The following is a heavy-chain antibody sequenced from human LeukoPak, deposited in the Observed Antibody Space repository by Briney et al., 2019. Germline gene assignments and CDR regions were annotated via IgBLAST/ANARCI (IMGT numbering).Heavy chain of an antibody. Sequence: SETLSLTCTVSGGSIRSYYWSWIRQPAGKGLEWIGRIYTSGSTNYNPSLKSRVTMSVDTSKNQFSLKLSSVTAADTAVYYCARGGGYGDYGYVDNWGQGTLVTVSS. CDR1: GGSIRSYY. CDR2: IYTSGST. V-gene: IGHV4-4*07. CDR3: ARGGGYGDYGYVDN. D-gene: IGHD4-17*01. J-gene: IGHJ4*02.